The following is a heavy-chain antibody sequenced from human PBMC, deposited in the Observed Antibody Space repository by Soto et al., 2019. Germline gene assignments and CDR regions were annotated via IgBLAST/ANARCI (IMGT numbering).Heavy chain of an antibody. D-gene: IGHD3-16*01. J-gene: IGHJ4*02. CDR1: GFTFSTYW. V-gene: IGHV3-7*01. CDR3: VCGGNFFIY. CDR2: MDQDGSET. Sequence: EVQLVESGGGLVQPGGSLRLSCAASGFTFSTYWMTCVRQPPGKGLEWVANMDQDGSETYYVDSVTGRFTVSRDNAKYSLYLQMNRLRVEDTAVYYCVCGGNFFIYWGQGTLVTVSP.